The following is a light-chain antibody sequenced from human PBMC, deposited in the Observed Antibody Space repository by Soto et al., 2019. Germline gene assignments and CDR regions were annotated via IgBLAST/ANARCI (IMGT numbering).Light chain of an antibody. CDR1: SSNIGSNT. V-gene: IGLV1-44*01. CDR3: AAWDDSLNGWE. CDR2: SSN. Sequence: QSVLTQPPSASGTPGQRVTISCSGSSSNIGSNTVNWYQQLPGTAPKLLVDSSNQRPSGVPDRFSGSKSGTSASLAISGLQSEDEADYYCAAWDDSLNGWEFGGGTKLTVL. J-gene: IGLJ3*02.